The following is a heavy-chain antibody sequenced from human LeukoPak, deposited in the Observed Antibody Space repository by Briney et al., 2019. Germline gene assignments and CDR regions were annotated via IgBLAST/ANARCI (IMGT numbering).Heavy chain of an antibody. D-gene: IGHD2-2*02. V-gene: IGHV3-21*01. J-gene: IGHJ4*02. CDR1: EFTFSSYT. CDR3: ARDNYCSSTDCYNFDY. CDR2: ISSRSSYI. Sequence: GGSLRLSCAASEFTFSSYTMNWVRQAPGKGLEWVSSISSRSSYIYYADSVKGRFTISRDTSTNTLYLQMNSLRVDDTAVYYCARDNYCSSTDCYNFDYWGQGTLVTVSS.